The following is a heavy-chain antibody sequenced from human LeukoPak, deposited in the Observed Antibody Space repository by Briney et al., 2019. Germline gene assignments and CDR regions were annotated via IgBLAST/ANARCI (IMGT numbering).Heavy chain of an antibody. CDR1: GYSFTSYW. Sequence: RGESLKISCKGSGYSFTSYWIGWVRQMPGKGLEWMGIIYPGDSDTRYSPSFQGQVTISADKSISTAYLQWSSLKASDTAMYYCASYQRWPDSKETFDYWDQGTLVTVSS. J-gene: IGHJ4*02. D-gene: IGHD4-23*01. CDR3: ASYQRWPDSKETFDY. CDR2: IYPGDSDT. V-gene: IGHV5-51*01.